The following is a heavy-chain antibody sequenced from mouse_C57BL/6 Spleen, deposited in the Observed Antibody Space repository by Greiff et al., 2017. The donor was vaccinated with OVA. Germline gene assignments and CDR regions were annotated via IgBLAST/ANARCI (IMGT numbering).Heavy chain of an antibody. Sequence: QVQLQQSGAELVKPGASVKISCKASGYAFSSYWMNWVKQRPGKGLEWIGQIYPGDGDTNYNGKFKGKATLTADKSSSTAYMQLSSLTSEDSAVYFCARWDSSGPWFAYWGQGTLVTVSA. CDR1: GYAFSSYW. V-gene: IGHV1-80*01. D-gene: IGHD3-2*02. J-gene: IGHJ3*01. CDR2: IYPGDGDT. CDR3: ARWDSSGPWFAY.